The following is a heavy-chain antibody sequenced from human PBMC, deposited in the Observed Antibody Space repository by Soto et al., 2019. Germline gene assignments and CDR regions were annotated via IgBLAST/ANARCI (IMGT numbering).Heavy chain of an antibody. J-gene: IGHJ6*02. CDR1: GGTFSSYT. Sequence: QVQLVQSGAEVKKPGSSVKVSCKASGGTFSSYTISWVRQAPGQGLEWMGRIIPILGIANYAQKFQGRVTITADKSTSTAYMALSSLRSEDTAVYYCARDPPSGSGWYYYYGMDVWGQGTTVTVSS. V-gene: IGHV1-69*08. D-gene: IGHD6-19*01. CDR3: ARDPPSGSGWYYYYGMDV. CDR2: IIPILGIA.